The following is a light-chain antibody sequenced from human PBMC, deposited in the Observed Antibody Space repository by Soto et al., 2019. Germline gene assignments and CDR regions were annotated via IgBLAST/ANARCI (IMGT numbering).Light chain of an antibody. CDR1: NTDVGQDKS. V-gene: IGLV2-14*01. Sequence: QSALTQPASVSGSRGQSITISCVGRNTDVGQDKSVSWYQQGPGKAPKLLIFEVTNRPSGGSSRFSGSRSGNTASLTISGLQPDDEGDYFCVSYTDTDTLVFGTGTKLTVL. CDR3: VSYTDTDTLV. J-gene: IGLJ1*01. CDR2: EVT.